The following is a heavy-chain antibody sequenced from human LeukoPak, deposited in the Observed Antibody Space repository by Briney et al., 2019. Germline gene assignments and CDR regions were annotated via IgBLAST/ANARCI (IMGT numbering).Heavy chain of an antibody. V-gene: IGHV4-39*07. CDR3: ARDGEMATIENYFEY. J-gene: IGHJ4*02. Sequence: SETLSLTCTVSGGSMSNSSYYWGWIRQPPGKGLEWIGSIYYSGSTYYNPSLKSRVTISVDTSKNQFSLKLSSVTAADTAVYYCARDGEMATIENYFEYWGQGTLVTVSS. CDR2: IYYSGST. D-gene: IGHD5-24*01. CDR1: GGSMSNSSYY.